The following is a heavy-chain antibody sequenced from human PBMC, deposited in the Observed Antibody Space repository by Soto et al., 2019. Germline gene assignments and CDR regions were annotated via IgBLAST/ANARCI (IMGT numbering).Heavy chain of an antibody. V-gene: IGHV3-30-3*01. D-gene: IGHD1-26*01. CDR2: ISSDGSNK. CDR3: ARDDEGGSDCDLGY. J-gene: IGHJ4*02. Sequence: QVQLVECGGGVVQPGRSLRLSCSVSGFTFSSHAMHWVRQAPGKGLEWVALISSDGSNKYYADSVKGRFTTSRDNSKNTMYLQMNSLRVEDTAVYYCARDDEGGSDCDLGYWGQGALVTVSS. CDR1: GFTFSSHA.